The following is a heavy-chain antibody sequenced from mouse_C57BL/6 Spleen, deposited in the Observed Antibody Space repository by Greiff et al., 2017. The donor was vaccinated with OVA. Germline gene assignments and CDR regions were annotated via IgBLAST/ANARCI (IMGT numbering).Heavy chain of an antibody. D-gene: IGHD2-3*01. V-gene: IGHV3-6*01. CDR3: ARFYDGYSFDY. CDR1: GYSITSGYY. Sequence: EVKLQESGPGLVKPSQSLSLTCSVTGYSITSGYYWNWIRQFPGNKLEWMGYISYDGSNNYNPSLKNPISITRDTSKNQFFLKLNSVTTEDTATYYCARFYDGYSFDYWGQGTTLTVSS. CDR2: ISYDGSN. J-gene: IGHJ2*01.